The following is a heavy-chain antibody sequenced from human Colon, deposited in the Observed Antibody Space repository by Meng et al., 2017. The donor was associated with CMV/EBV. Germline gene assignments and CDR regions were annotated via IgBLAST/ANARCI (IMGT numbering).Heavy chain of an antibody. CDR2: SNPNSAGT. CDR3: ARGGERGHQTLDP. CDR1: GYTVTDYY. Sequence: KAAGYTVTDYYMHGVRQAPGQGLEWRGRSNPNSAGTDYAQKCQGRVTMTRDTSISTAYMDLSWLKSDDTAVYYCARGGERGHQTLDPWGQGALVTVSS. J-gene: IGHJ5*02. V-gene: IGHV1-2*06. D-gene: IGHD1-1*01.